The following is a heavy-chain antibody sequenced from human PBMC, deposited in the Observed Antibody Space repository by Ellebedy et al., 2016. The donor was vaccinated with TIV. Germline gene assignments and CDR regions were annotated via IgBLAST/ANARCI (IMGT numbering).Heavy chain of an antibody. V-gene: IGHV1-46*04. Sequence: AASVKVSCKASGYTFTSYYMHWVRQAPGQGLEWMGIINPSGGSTSYAQKLQGRVTMTRDTSTSTVYMELSSLRSEDTAVYYCARGPYYYGSGRGWFDPWGQGTLVTVSS. J-gene: IGHJ5*02. CDR1: GYTFTSYY. D-gene: IGHD3-10*01. CDR3: ARGPYYYGSGRGWFDP. CDR2: INPSGGST.